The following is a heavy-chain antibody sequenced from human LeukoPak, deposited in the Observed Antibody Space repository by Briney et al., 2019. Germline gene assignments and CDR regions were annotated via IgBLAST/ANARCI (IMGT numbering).Heavy chain of an antibody. Sequence: PGGSLRLSCAASGFTFSSYSMNWVRQAPGKGLEWVSSISSSSSYIYYADSVKGRFTISRDNAKNSLYLQMNSLRAEDTAVYYCARAGSRDYYGMDVWGQGTTVTVSS. CDR1: GFTFSSYS. J-gene: IGHJ6*02. V-gene: IGHV3-21*01. CDR2: ISSSSSYI. CDR3: ARAGSRDYYGMDV.